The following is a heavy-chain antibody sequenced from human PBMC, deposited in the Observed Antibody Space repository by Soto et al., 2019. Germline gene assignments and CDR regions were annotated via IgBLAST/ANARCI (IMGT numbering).Heavy chain of an antibody. D-gene: IGHD3-10*01. CDR1: GDSVSSNSSA. J-gene: IGHJ3*02. V-gene: IGHV6-1*01. CDR2: TYYRAKWYN. Sequence: SQTLSLTFAISGDSVSSNSSAWNWLRQCPSRVLEWLGRTYYRAKWYNDYVVSVKSRITINPDTSKNQFSLQLNSVTPEDTAVYYCARERGVLSEAFDTWGQETLLTV. CDR3: ARERGVLSEAFDT.